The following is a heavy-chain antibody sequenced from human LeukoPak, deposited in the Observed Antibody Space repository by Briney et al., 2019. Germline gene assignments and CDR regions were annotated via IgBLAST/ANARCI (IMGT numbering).Heavy chain of an antibody. D-gene: IGHD6-6*01. CDR3: ARAGDDSSNYFDC. J-gene: IGHJ4*02. CDR2: IYHSGST. CDR1: GYSISSAYY. Sequence: SETLSLTCTVSGYSISSAYYWAWIRQPPGKGLEWIGSIYHSGSTYYDPSLKSRVSISVDTSKNQLSLKLSSVTAADTAVYFCARAGDDSSNYFDCWGQGTLVTVSS. V-gene: IGHV4-38-2*02.